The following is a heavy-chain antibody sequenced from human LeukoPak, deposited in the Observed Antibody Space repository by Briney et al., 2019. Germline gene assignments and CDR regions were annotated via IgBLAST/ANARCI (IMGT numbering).Heavy chain of an antibody. V-gene: IGHV3-73*01. CDR1: GFTLSDSA. D-gene: IGHD1-26*01. Sequence: PGGSLRLSCAASGFTLSDSAIHWVLQASGKGLEWVGLIDRPAKSYATAYGASVGGRFTISRDDSKNTAYLQMDSLKTEDTALYYCTRDRGTYNWLDPWGQGTLVTVSS. J-gene: IGHJ5*02. CDR2: IDRPAKSYAT. CDR3: TRDRGTYNWLDP.